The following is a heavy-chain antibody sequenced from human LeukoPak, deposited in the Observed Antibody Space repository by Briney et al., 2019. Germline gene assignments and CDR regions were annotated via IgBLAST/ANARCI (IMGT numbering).Heavy chain of an antibody. CDR2: ISWNSGSI. CDR1: GFTFDDYA. V-gene: IGHV3-9*01. J-gene: IGHJ5*02. D-gene: IGHD6-13*01. CDR3: AKDMRAAAGSNWFDP. Sequence: GRSLRLSCAASGFTFDDYAMHWVRQAPGKGLEWVSGISWNSGSIGYADSVKGRFTISRDNAKNSLYLQMNSLRAEDTALYYCAKDMRAAAGSNWFDPWGQGTLVTVSS.